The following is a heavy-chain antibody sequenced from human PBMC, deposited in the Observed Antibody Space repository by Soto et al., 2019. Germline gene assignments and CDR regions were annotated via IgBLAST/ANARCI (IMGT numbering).Heavy chain of an antibody. Sequence: GGSLRLSCSASGFTFSVYTMNWVRQAPGKGLEWVSGIYGSGDSTFYADSVTGRFTISRDNSKNTLYLQVNSLKTEDTALYLCGRGKPKYRATFDYWGVGTLVTVSS. CDR3: GRGKPKYRATFDY. CDR2: IYGSGDST. V-gene: IGHV3-23*01. CDR1: GFTFSVYT. J-gene: IGHJ4*02. D-gene: IGHD5-12*01.